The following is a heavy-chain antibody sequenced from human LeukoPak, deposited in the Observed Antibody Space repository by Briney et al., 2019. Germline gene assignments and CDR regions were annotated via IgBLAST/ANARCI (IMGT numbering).Heavy chain of an antibody. Sequence: GGSLRLSCAASGFTFSSYGMHWVRQAAGKGLEWVAVIWYDGSNKYYADSVKGRFTISRDNSKNTLYLQMNSLRAEDTAVCYCARDRGSSSGGFDPWGQGTLVTVSS. J-gene: IGHJ5*02. D-gene: IGHD6-6*01. CDR3: ARDRGSSSGGFDP. V-gene: IGHV3-33*01. CDR2: IWYDGSNK. CDR1: GFTFSSYG.